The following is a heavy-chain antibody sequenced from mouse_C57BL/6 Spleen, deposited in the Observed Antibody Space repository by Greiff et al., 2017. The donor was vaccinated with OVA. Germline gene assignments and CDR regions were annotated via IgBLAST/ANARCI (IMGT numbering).Heavy chain of an antibody. CDR3: ASPRGFSYDWYFDV. Sequence: EVQLQQSGPELVKPGASVKMSCKASGYTFTDYNMHWVKQSPGQSLEWIGYINPNNGGTSYNQKFKGKATLTVNKSSSTAYMELRSLTSEDSAVYYGASPRGFSYDWYFDVWGTGTTVTVSS. CDR1: GYTFTDYN. V-gene: IGHV1-22*01. D-gene: IGHD1-1*01. CDR2: INPNNGGT. J-gene: IGHJ1*03.